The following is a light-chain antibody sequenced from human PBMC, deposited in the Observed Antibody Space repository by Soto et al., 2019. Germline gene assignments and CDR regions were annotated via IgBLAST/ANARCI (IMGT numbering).Light chain of an antibody. CDR2: EVS. CDR1: SSDVGGYDY. J-gene: IGLJ2*01. CDR3: SSYAGSNTV. V-gene: IGLV2-8*01. Sequence: QSALTQPPSSSGSPGQSVTISCTGTSSDVGGYDYVSWYQQHPGKAPKLMIYEVSKRPSGVPDRFSGSKSGNTASLTVSGLQDEDEADYYCSSYAGSNTVVGGGTKLTVL.